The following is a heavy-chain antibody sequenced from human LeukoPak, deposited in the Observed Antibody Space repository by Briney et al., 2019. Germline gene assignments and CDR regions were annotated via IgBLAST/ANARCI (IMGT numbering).Heavy chain of an antibody. Sequence: ASVTVSCKASGGTFCSYAISWVRQAPGQGLEWMGRIIPILGIANYAQKFQGRVTITADKSTSTAYMELSSLRSEDTGVYYCARTVGAERFDYWGQGTLVTVSS. CDR2: IIPILGIA. J-gene: IGHJ4*02. V-gene: IGHV1-69*04. D-gene: IGHD1-26*01. CDR3: ARTVGAERFDY. CDR1: GGTFCSYA.